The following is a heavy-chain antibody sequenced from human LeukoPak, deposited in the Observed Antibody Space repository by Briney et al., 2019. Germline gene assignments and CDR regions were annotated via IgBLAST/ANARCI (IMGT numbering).Heavy chain of an antibody. CDR3: AREGYCSSTSCPKDIDY. J-gene: IGHJ4*02. Sequence: GASVKVSCKASGYTFTSYGISWVRQAPGQGLEWMGWISAYNGNTNYAQKLQGRVTMTTDTSTSTAYMELRSLRSDDTAVYYCAREGYCSSTSCPKDIDYWGQGTPVTVSS. CDR2: ISAYNGNT. D-gene: IGHD2-2*01. V-gene: IGHV1-18*01. CDR1: GYTFTSYG.